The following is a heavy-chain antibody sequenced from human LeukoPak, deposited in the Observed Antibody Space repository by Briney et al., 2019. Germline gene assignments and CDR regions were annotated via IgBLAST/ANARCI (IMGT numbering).Heavy chain of an antibody. J-gene: IGHJ4*02. V-gene: IGHV3-73*01. D-gene: IGHD4-23*01. CDR1: GFTFSGSA. CDR3: TRLGSGNSGVDY. CDR2: IRSKANSYAT. Sequence: GGSLRLSCAASGFTFSGSAMRWVRQASGKGLEWVCRIRSKANSYATAYAASMNGRFTISRDDSKNTAYLQMSSLKTEDTAMYYCTRLGSGNSGVDYWGQGTLVTVSS.